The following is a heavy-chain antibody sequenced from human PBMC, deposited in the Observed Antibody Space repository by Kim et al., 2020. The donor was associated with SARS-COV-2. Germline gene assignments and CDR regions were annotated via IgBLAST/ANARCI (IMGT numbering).Heavy chain of an antibody. CDR1: GDSVSSNSAA. CDR2: TYYRSKWYN. Sequence: SQTLSLTCAISGDSVSSNSAAWNWIRQSPSRGLEWLGRTYYRSKWYNDYAVSVKSRITINPDTSKNQFSLQLNSVTPEDTAVYYCARAPYSYGYYYYYGMDVWGQGTTVTVSS. D-gene: IGHD5-18*01. J-gene: IGHJ6*02. CDR3: ARAPYSYGYYYYYGMDV. V-gene: IGHV6-1*01.